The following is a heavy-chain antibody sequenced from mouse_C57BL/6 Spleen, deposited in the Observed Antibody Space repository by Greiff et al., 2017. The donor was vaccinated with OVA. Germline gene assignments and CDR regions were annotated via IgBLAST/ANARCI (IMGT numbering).Heavy chain of an antibody. J-gene: IGHJ1*03. CDR2: INPNNGGT. V-gene: IGHV1-26*01. Sequence: EVQLQQSGPELVKPGASVKISCKASGYTFTDYYMNWVKQSHGQSLEWIGDINPNNGGTSYNQKFKGKATLTVDKSSSTAYMELSSLTSEDTAVYYCARYYDGSSLYRYIEVWGTGTTVTVSS. D-gene: IGHD1-1*01. CDR1: GYTFTDYY. CDR3: ARYYDGSSLYRYIEV.